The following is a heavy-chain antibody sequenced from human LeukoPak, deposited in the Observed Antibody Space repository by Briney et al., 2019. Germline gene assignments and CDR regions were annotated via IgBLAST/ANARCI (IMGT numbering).Heavy chain of an antibody. CDR3: ARGPREPNPRTLLDIVVVPAAPDAFDI. J-gene: IGHJ3*02. CDR1: GYTFTGYY. CDR2: INPNSGGT. V-gene: IGHV1-2*02. D-gene: IGHD2-2*01. Sequence: ASVKVSCKASGYTFTGYYMHWVPQAPGQGLEGRGWINPNSGGTNYAQKFQGRVTMTRDTSISTAYMELSRLRSDDTAVYYCARGPREPNPRTLLDIVVVPAAPDAFDIWGQGTMVTVSS.